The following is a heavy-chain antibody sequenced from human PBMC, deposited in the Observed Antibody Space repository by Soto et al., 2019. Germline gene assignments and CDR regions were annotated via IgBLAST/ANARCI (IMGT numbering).Heavy chain of an antibody. J-gene: IGHJ6*02. CDR1: GASISRYY. CDR2: LYNTGST. V-gene: IGHV4-59*01. CDR3: AIDLWGYCGVDCYPLAV. Sequence: QVRLQESGPGLVKPSETLSLTCTVSGASISRYYWSWIRQSPGKGLEWIGYLYNTGSTIYKPSLKSRVTISVDTAKNQFSLKMNPVTAADTAVYYCAIDLWGYCGVDCYPLAVWGQGTTVAVSS. D-gene: IGHD2-21*02.